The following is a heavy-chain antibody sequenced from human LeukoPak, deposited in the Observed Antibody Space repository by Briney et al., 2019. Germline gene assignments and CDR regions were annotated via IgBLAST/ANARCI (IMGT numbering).Heavy chain of an antibody. CDR2: ISNDGSNK. CDR3: AKKLVGATGYLDY. V-gene: IGHV3-30*18. Sequence: GRSLRLSCVASGFTFSSYGMHWVRQAPGKGLEWVAVISNDGSNKYYADSVKGRFTISRDNSKNTLYLQMNSLRDEDTAVYYCAKKLVGATGYLDYWGQGTLVTVSS. CDR1: GFTFSSYG. J-gene: IGHJ4*02. D-gene: IGHD1-26*01.